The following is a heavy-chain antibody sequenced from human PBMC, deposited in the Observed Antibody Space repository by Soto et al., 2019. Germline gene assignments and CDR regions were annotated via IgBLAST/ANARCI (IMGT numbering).Heavy chain of an antibody. Sequence: QVQLQESGPGLVKPSETLSLTCTVSGASISSYYWNWIRQPPGKGLEWIGYIYYSGGTNYNPSLKSRVNISGDTSKNHCSLKLSSVTAADTAVYYCARDVPDWSVDYWGQATLVTVSS. V-gene: IGHV4-59*01. CDR1: GASISSYY. J-gene: IGHJ4*02. D-gene: IGHD3-9*01. CDR3: ARDVPDWSVDY. CDR2: IYYSGGT.